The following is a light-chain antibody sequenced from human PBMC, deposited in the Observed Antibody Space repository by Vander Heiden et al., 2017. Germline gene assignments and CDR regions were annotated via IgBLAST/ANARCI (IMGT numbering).Light chain of an antibody. CDR3: QFKA. CDR2: DAS. J-gene: IGKJ3*01. CDR1: QSVSSY. V-gene: IGKV3-11*01. Sequence: EIVLTQSPATLSLSPGERATLSCRASQSVSSYVAWYQQKPGQAPRLLIYDASNRANGTQARFSGSGSGTDCTLTSSRLEPEDFACDDSQFKAFGHGTKLDIK.